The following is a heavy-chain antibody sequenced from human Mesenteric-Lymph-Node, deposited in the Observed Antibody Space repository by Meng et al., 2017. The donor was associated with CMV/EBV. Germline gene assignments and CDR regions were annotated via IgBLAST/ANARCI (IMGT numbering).Heavy chain of an antibody. J-gene: IGHJ5*02. D-gene: IGHD2-2*01. CDR2: ISFDGTNK. CDR1: GFTFSSYA. V-gene: IGHV3-30-3*01. CDR3: ASTRNQLLWGWFDP. Sequence: GGSLRLSCAASGFTFSSYAMHWVRQAPGKGLEWVAVISFDGTNKYYADSVKGRFTISRDNSKNTLYLQMNSLRADDTAVYYCASTRNQLLWGWFDPWGQGTLVTVS.